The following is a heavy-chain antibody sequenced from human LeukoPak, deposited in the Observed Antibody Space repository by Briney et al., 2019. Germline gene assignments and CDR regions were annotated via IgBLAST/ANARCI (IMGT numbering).Heavy chain of an antibody. CDR3: ARAGGDVWGSYRSPFDY. J-gene: IGHJ4*02. CDR1: XATFSNYT. CDR2: IIXIFGTT. Sequence: SVXXXCXAXXATFSNYTISWVRQAPGQGLEWMGGIIXIFGTTNYAQKLQGRVTITTDESTSTAYMEMSSLRSEDTAVYYCARAGGDVWGSYRSPFDYWGQGTLVTVSS. V-gene: IGHV1-69*05. D-gene: IGHD3-16*02.